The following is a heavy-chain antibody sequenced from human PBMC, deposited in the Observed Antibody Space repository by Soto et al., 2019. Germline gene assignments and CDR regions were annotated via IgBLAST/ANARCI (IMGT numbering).Heavy chain of an antibody. CDR1: GFTFSSYA. Sequence: GGALRLSCAASGFTFSSYAVSWVRQAPGKGLEWVSAISGSGGSTYYADSVKGRFTISRDNSKNTLYLQMNSLRAEDTAVYYCATIVVVPAAIPWGQGTLVTVSS. J-gene: IGHJ5*02. V-gene: IGHV3-23*01. CDR3: ATIVVVPAAIP. CDR2: ISGSGGST. D-gene: IGHD2-2*01.